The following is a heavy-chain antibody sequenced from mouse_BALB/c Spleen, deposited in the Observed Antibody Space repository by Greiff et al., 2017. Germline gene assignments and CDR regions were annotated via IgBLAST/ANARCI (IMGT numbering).Heavy chain of an antibody. V-gene: IGHV1-31*01. D-gene: IGHD2-3*01. J-gene: IGHJ3*01. CDR2: INPYNGAT. CDR3: ARGGSDGAWFAY. CDR1: GYSFTGYY. Sequence: VQLQQSGPELVKPGASVKISCKASGYSFTGYYMHWVKQSHVKSLEWIGRINPYNGATSYNQNFKDKASLTVDKSSSTAYMELHSLTSEDSAVYYCARGGSDGAWFAYWGQGTLVTVSA.